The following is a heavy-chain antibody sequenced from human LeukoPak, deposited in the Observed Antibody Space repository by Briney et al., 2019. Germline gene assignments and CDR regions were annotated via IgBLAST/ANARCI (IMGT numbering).Heavy chain of an antibody. V-gene: IGHV4-59*01. CDR3: AGERSGYYMKYFDY. CDR1: GGSFSGYY. D-gene: IGHD3-3*01. Sequence: SEALSLTCAVYGGSFSGYYWSWIRQPPGKGLEWIGYIYYSGSTNYNPSLKSRVTISVDTSKNQFSLKLSSVTAADTAVYYCAGERSGYYMKYFDYWGQGTLVTVSS. CDR2: IYYSGST. J-gene: IGHJ4*02.